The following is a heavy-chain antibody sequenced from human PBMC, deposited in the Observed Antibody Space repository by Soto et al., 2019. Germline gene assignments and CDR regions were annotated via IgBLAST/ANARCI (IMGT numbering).Heavy chain of an antibody. CDR2: IIPIFGTA. V-gene: IGHV1-69*13. J-gene: IGHJ5*02. Sequence: SVKVSCKASGGTFSSYAISWVRQAPGQGLEWMGGIIPIFGTANYAQKFQGRVTITADESTSTAYMELSSLRSEDTAVYYCASSPQTVVPAAIRPVYNWFDPWAREPWSPSPQ. D-gene: IGHD2-2*02. CDR1: GGTFSSYA. CDR3: ASSPQTVVPAAIRPVYNWFDP.